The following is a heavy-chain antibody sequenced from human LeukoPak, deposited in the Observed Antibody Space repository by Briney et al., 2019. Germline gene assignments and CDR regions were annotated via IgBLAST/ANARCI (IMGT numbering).Heavy chain of an antibody. CDR3: ARFSGPGMQHYYYYMDV. D-gene: IGHD3-10*01. Sequence: GGSLRLSCAASGFSVSMKYMTWVRQARGKGLEWVSVIFSGGTTYYADSVKGRFTVSRDNSKNMMYLQMNSLSAEDAAVYYCARFSGPGMQHYYYYMDVWGTGTTVTVSS. J-gene: IGHJ6*03. CDR2: IFSGGTT. V-gene: IGHV3-53*01. CDR1: GFSVSMKY.